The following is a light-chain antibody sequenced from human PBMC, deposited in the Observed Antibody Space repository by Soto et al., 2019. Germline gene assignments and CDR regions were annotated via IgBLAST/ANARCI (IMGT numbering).Light chain of an antibody. CDR3: QQSYSYPIT. J-gene: IGKJ5*01. Sequence: DIQVTQSPSSVSASVVDRVTITCLASQDIVAYLAWYQHKPGRAPELLIRAASTLQSGVPSRFTGSGSGTDFTLTVNDLQPEDFATYYCQQSYSYPITFGQGTRLEI. CDR1: QDIVAY. CDR2: AAS. V-gene: IGKV1-12*01.